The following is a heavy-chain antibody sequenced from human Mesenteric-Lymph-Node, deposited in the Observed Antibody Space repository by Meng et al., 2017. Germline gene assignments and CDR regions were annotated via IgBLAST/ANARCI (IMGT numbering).Heavy chain of an antibody. CDR2: IHHSGSA. Sequence: QLQLQESGPGLVKPSETLSLTCTVSGGSMSIGNYYWSWIRQPPGKGLEWIGYIHHSGSAYYNPSLKSRVTMSVDTSKNQFSLNLNSVTAVDTAVYYCAKVLRFLEWLLFDYWGQGTLVTVSS. J-gene: IGHJ4*02. CDR1: GGSMSIGNYY. V-gene: IGHV4-30-4*01. CDR3: AKVLRFLEWLLFDY. D-gene: IGHD3-3*01.